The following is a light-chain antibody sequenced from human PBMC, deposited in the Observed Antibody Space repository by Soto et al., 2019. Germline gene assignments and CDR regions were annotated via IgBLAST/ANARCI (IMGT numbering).Light chain of an antibody. CDR3: RSYTSSSTLEGV. CDR1: SSDVGGYNY. CDR2: DVS. J-gene: IGLJ2*01. V-gene: IGLV2-14*01. Sequence: QSALTQPASVSGSPGQSITISCTGTSSDVGGYNYVSWYQQHPGKAPKLMIYDVSNRPSGVSNRFSGSKSGNTASLTISGLQAEDEDDYYCRSYTSSSTLEGVFGGGTKLTVL.